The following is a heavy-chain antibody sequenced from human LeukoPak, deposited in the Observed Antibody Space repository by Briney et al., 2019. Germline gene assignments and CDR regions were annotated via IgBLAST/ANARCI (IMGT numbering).Heavy chain of an antibody. J-gene: IGHJ4*02. CDR1: GFTFSSYA. Sequence: GGSLRLSCAASGFTFSSYAVSWVRQAPGKGLEWVSAISGSGGSTYYADSVKGRFTTSRDYSKNTLYLQMNSLRAEDTAVYFCAKDVGYYYSSGSSLYYFVYWGQGTLVSVSS. CDR2: ISGSGGST. V-gene: IGHV3-23*01. D-gene: IGHD3-22*01. CDR3: AKDVGYYYSSGSSLYYFVY.